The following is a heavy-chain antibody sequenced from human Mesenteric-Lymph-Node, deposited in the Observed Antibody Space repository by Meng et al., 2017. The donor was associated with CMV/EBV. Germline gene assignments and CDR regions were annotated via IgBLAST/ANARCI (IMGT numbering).Heavy chain of an antibody. CDR2: INPNSGGT. CDR3: ARADDFWSGYTHWFDP. J-gene: IGHJ5*02. Sequence: YTFTGYYMHWVRQAPGQGLEWMGWINPNSGGTNYAQKFQGRVTMTRDTSISTAYMELSRLRSDDTAVYYCARADDFWSGYTHWFDPWGQGTLVTVSS. D-gene: IGHD3-3*01. V-gene: IGHV1-2*02. CDR1: YTFTGYY.